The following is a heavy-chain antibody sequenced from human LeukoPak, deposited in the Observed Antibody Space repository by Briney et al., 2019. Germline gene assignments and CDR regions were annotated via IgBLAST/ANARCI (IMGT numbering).Heavy chain of an antibody. CDR2: IKEDGSEK. V-gene: IGHV3-7*01. D-gene: IGHD5-12*01. CDR1: GFTFSAYW. CDR3: ARLTLSANDWCYDY. J-gene: IGHJ4*02. Sequence: GGSLRLSCAASGFTFSAYWMRWVRQAPGKGLEWVASIKEDGSEKYYVDSVKGRFTISRDNAKNSLYLQMNSLRAEATAVYYCARLTLSANDWCYDYWGQGTLVTVSS.